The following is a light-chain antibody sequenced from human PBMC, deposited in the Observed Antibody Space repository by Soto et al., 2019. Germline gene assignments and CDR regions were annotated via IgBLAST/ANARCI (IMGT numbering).Light chain of an antibody. Sequence: EIVMTQSPATLSVSPGERATLSCRASQSISSDLAWYQQRPGQAPRLLIYGASTRATGIPARFSGSGSGTDFTLTISSLQPEDFAVYYCQQDYNLLFGQGTRLEIK. J-gene: IGKJ5*01. CDR2: GAS. CDR1: QSISSD. CDR3: QQDYNLL. V-gene: IGKV3D-15*01.